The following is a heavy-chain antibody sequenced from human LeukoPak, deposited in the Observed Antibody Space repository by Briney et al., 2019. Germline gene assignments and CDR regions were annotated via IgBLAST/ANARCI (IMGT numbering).Heavy chain of an antibody. D-gene: IGHD5-12*01. CDR1: GFTLSNYA. CDR3: ARYSGYHLELDY. Sequence: LRLSCAASGFTLSNYAMSWIRQPPGKGLEWIGYIYYSGSTYYNPSLKSRVTISVDTSKNQFSLKLSSVTAADTAVYYCARYSGYHLELDYWGQGTLVTVSS. CDR2: IYYSGST. V-gene: IGHV4-30-4*08. J-gene: IGHJ4*02.